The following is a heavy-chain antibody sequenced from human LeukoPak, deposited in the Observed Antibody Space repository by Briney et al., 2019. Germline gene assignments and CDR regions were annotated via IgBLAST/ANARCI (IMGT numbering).Heavy chain of an antibody. J-gene: IGHJ3*02. CDR1: GFTFSSYA. D-gene: IGHD6-19*01. V-gene: IGHV4-59*08. CDR2: IHYSGGT. Sequence: GSLRLSCAASGFTFSSYAMSWVRQPPGKGLEWIGYIHYSGGTNYNPSVKSRVTISVGTSKNQFSLKLSSVTAADTAVYYCARMKYSSGWYSEMNAFDIWGQGTMVTVSS. CDR3: ARMKYSSGWYSEMNAFDI.